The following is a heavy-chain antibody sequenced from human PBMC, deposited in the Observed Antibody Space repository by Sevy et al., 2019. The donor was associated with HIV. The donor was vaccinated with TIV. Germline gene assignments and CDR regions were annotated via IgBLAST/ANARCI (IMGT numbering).Heavy chain of an antibody. D-gene: IGHD5-18*01. CDR2: IKQDGSEI. CDR1: GFTFSSNW. V-gene: IGHV3-7*01. J-gene: IGHJ4*02. Sequence: GGSLRLSCAASGFTFSSNWMSWVRQAPGKGLEWVANIKQDGSEIYYVDSVKGRFTISRDNAKNSLYLQMSSLRAEDMAVYYCVREGVGGYSYSLDQWGLGTLVTVSS. CDR3: VREGVGGYSYSLDQ.